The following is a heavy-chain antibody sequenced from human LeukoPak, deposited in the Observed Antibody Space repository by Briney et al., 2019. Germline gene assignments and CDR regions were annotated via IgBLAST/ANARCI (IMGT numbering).Heavy chain of an antibody. J-gene: IGHJ4*02. V-gene: IGHV1-8*01. CDR1: GYTFTSYD. Sequence: ASVKVSCKASGYTFTSYDVNWVRQATGQGLEWMGWVSPNSANTAYAQKFQGRVTMTRNTSISTAYMELSSLRYEDTAVYYCAIKLSSGGYWGRGTLVTVSS. D-gene: IGHD3-22*01. CDR2: VSPNSANT. CDR3: AIKLSSGGY.